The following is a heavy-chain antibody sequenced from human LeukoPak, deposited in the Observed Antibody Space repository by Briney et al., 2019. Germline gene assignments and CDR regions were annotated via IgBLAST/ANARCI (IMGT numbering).Heavy chain of an antibody. CDR3: ARHGGYSFDY. CDR1: GFTFSSHW. D-gene: IGHD3-16*01. J-gene: IGHJ4*02. Sequence: GGSLRLSCAASGFTFSSHWMSWVRQAPGKGLEWLANIKEDGSEKYYVDSVKGRFTISRDNAKNSLYLQMNSLRAEDTALYYCARHGGYSFDYWGQGTLVTVSA. CDR2: IKEDGSEK. V-gene: IGHV3-7*05.